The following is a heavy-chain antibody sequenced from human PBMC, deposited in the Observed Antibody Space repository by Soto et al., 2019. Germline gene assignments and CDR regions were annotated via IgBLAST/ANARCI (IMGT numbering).Heavy chain of an antibody. J-gene: IGHJ4*02. CDR3: AKGLRSPKGHYFDY. CDR1: GFTFSSYG. CDR2: ISYDGSNK. Sequence: GGSLRLSCAASGFTFSSYGMHWVRQAPGKGLEWVAVISYDGSNKYYAGSVKGRFTISRDNSKNTLYLQMNSLRAEDTAVYYCAKGLRSPKGHYFDYWGQGTLVTVSS. V-gene: IGHV3-30*18. D-gene: IGHD3-16*01.